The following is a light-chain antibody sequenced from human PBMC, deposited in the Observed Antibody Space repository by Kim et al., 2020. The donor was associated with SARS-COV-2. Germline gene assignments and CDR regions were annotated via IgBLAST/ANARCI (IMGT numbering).Light chain of an antibody. CDR2: VGTGGIVG. CDR1: SGYSNYN. J-gene: IGLJ2*01. CDR3: GADHGSGSNFLVV. V-gene: IGLV9-49*01. Sequence: CILSSGYSNYNVDWYQQRPGKGPRFVMRVGTGGIVGSRGDGIPDRFSVLGSGLNRYLTIKNIQEEDESDYHCGADHGSGSNFLVVFGGGTQLTVL.